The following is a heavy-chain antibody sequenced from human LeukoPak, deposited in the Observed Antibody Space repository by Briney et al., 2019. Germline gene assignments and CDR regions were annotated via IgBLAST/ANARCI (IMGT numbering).Heavy chain of an antibody. CDR1: GGTFSGYA. CDR2: IIPIFGTA. J-gene: IGHJ6*02. CDR3: ASKGPGRSQTTVTSYYYYGMDV. V-gene: IGHV1-69*13. Sequence: SVKVSCKASGGTFSGYAISWVRQAPGQGLEWMGGIIPIFGTANYAQKFQGRVTITADESTSTAYMELSSLRSEDTAVYYCASKGPGRSQTTVTSYYYYGMDVWGQGTTVTVSS. D-gene: IGHD4-11*01.